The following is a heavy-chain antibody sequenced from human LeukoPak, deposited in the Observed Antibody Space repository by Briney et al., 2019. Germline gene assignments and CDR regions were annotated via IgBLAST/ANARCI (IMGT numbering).Heavy chain of an antibody. CDR1: GFTFSSYW. CDR3: ARGRVSTPYAFDI. Sequence: PGGSLRLSCAASGFTFSSYWMHWVRQAPGKGLVWVSRINSDGSSTSYADSVKGRFTISRDNAKNTLYLQMNSQRAEDTAVYYCARGRVSTPYAFDIWGQGTMVTVSS. J-gene: IGHJ3*02. V-gene: IGHV3-74*01. CDR2: INSDGSST. D-gene: IGHD5/OR15-5a*01.